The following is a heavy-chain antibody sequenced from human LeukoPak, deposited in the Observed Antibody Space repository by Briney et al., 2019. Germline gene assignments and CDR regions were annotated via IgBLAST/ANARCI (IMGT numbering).Heavy chain of an antibody. D-gene: IGHD3-3*01. V-gene: IGHV4-38-2*01. Sequence: SETLSLTCAVSGYSSSSGYYWGWIRQPPGKGLEWIGSIYHSGSTYYNPSLKSRVTISVDTSKNQFSLKLSSVTAADTAVYYCARYDFWSGYWLYWGQGTLVTVSS. J-gene: IGHJ4*02. CDR3: ARYDFWSGYWLY. CDR1: GYSSSSGYY. CDR2: IYHSGST.